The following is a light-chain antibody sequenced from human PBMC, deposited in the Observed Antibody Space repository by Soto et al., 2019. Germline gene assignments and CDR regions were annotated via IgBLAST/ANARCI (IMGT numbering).Light chain of an antibody. CDR3: HQYGT. J-gene: IGKJ1*01. V-gene: IGKV1-5*01. Sequence: DIQMTQSPSTLSASVGDRVTITCRASQSISSWLAWYQQKPGKAPKLLIYDASSLESAVPSRFSGSGSGTEFTLTISSLQPDDFATYYCHQYGTFGQGTKVEIK. CDR1: QSISSW. CDR2: DAS.